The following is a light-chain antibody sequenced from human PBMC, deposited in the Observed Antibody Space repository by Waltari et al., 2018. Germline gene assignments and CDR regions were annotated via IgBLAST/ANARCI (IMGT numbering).Light chain of an antibody. Sequence: IVMTQSPDSLAVSLGERATINCKSSQSILYNSNDKNYLAWYQQKPGQPPKLLIYWASTRESGVPDRFSGNGSWTDFTLTISSLQAEDVAVYYCQQYYSRRTFGQGTKVEI. CDR3: QQYYSRRT. CDR2: WAS. J-gene: IGKJ1*01. CDR1: QSILYNSNDKNY. V-gene: IGKV4-1*01.